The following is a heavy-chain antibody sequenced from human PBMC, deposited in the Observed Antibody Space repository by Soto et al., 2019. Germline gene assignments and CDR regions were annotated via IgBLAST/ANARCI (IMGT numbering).Heavy chain of an antibody. J-gene: IGHJ4*02. D-gene: IGHD5-18*01. CDR3: AITAMINRDSSTSFDY. CDR2: VKSKSDGETA. CDR1: GLTFSNVW. V-gene: IGHV3-15*01. Sequence: EVHLVESGGGSVQPGGSLRLSCAASGLTFSNVWMTWVRQAPGKGLEWVGRVKSKSDGETADVAAPVKGRFTISRDDSKNTVFLEMNSLKSEDTALYYCAITAMINRDSSTSFDYWGQGTQVTVSS.